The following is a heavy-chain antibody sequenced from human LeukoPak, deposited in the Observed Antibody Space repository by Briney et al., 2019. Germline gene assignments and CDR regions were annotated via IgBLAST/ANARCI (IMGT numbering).Heavy chain of an antibody. CDR3: ARDGTVTPNFDY. CDR2: ISSSGSTI. J-gene: IGHJ4*02. CDR1: GFTFSDYY. V-gene: IGHV3-11*04. Sequence: PGGSLRLSCAASGFTFSDYYMSWIRQAPGKGLEWVSYISSSGSTIYYADSVKGRLTLSRDNAKNSLYLQMNSLRAEDTAVYYCARDGTVTPNFDYWGQGTLVTVSS. D-gene: IGHD4-11*01.